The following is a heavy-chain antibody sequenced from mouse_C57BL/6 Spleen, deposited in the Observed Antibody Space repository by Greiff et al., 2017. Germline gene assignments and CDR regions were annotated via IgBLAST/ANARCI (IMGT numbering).Heavy chain of an antibody. D-gene: IGHD1-1*01. CDR1: GYSFTDYN. V-gene: IGHV1-39*01. Sequence: EVQLQQSGPELVKPGASVSISCKASGYSFTDYNMNWVKQSNGKSLEWIGVFNPNSGTTSYNQKFKGKATLTVDQSSSTAYMQLNSLTSEDSAVXDCASGTTVVAPSFAYWGQGTLVTVSA. CDR3: ASGTTVVAPSFAY. CDR2: FNPNSGTT. J-gene: IGHJ3*01.